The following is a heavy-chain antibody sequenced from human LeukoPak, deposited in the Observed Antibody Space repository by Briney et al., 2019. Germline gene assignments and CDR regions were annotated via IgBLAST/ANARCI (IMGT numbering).Heavy chain of an antibody. D-gene: IGHD3-10*01. V-gene: IGHV1-8*01. J-gene: IGHJ4*02. CDR1: GYTFTSYD. CDR2: MNPNSGNT. Sequence: ASVKVSCKASGYTFTSYDINWVRQATGQGLEWMGWMNPNSGNTGYAQKFQGRVTMTRNTSISTAYMELSSLRSEGTAVYYCARGLSMVRGVIIGYWGQGTLVTVSS. CDR3: ARGLSMVRGVIIGY.